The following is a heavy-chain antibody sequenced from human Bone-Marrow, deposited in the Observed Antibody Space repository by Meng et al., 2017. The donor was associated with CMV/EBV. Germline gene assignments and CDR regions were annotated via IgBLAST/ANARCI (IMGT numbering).Heavy chain of an antibody. V-gene: IGHV1-18*01. CDR3: ARALKYCSSPSCRQPLGY. CDR2: ISAYNGNT. D-gene: IGHD2-2*01. J-gene: IGHJ4*03. CDR1: GYTFTSYG. Sequence: ASVKVSCKASGYTFTSYGISWVRQAPGQGLEWMGWISAYNGNTNYAQKLQGRVTMTTDTSTSTAYMELRSLRSDDTAVYYCARALKYCSSPSCRQPLGYWGHGTLVTVSS.